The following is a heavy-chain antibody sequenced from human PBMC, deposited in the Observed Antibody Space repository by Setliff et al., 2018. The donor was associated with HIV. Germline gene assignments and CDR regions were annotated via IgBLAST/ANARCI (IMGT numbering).Heavy chain of an antibody. Sequence: GESLKISCTGSGYSFTNYWIGWVRQMPGKGLEWMGIIFPGDSDTRYSPSFQGQVTISADTSISTAYLQWRSLKASDTAMYYCARDRGDIVATDEDYYYYYMDVWGKGTTVTVSS. CDR3: ARDRGDIVATDEDYYYYYMDV. D-gene: IGHD5-12*01. CDR2: IFPGDSDT. J-gene: IGHJ6*03. V-gene: IGHV5-51*01. CDR1: GYSFTNYW.